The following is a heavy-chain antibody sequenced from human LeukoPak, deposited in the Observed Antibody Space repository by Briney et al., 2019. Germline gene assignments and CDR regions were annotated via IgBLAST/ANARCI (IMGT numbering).Heavy chain of an antibody. CDR1: GYSISSGYY. Sequence: SETLSLTCTVSGYSISSGYYWGWIRQPPGKGLEWIGTIYYSGNTYYNPSLKSRVTISVDTSKNQFSLKLSSVTAADTAVYYCARRGGYYYMDVWGKGTTVTVSS. CDR3: ARRGGYYYMDV. D-gene: IGHD1-26*01. J-gene: IGHJ6*03. V-gene: IGHV4-38-2*02. CDR2: IYYSGNT.